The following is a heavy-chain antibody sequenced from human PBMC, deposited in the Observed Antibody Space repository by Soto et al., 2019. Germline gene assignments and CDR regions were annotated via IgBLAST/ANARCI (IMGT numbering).Heavy chain of an antibody. J-gene: IGHJ4*02. V-gene: IGHV2-5*02. CDR2: IYWDGDK. Sequence: QITLKESGPTLVKPTQTLTLTCTFSGFSLSTRGVGVGWIRQPPGKALEWLALIYWDGDKRYSPSLKSRLTITKDTSKNQVVLTMTNMDPVDTATYYCVLRVTAFDYWGQGALVTVSS. CDR1: GFSLSTRGVG. D-gene: IGHD2-21*02. CDR3: VLRVTAFDY.